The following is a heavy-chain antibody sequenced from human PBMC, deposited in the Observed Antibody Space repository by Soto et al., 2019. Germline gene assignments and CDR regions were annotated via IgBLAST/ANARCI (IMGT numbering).Heavy chain of an antibody. CDR3: ARHSTAMYPLDY. CDR2: IIPILGIA. V-gene: IGHV1-69*02. D-gene: IGHD2-2*01. Sequence: SVKVSCKASGGTFSSYTISWVRQAPGQGLEWMGRIIPILGIANYAQKFQGRVTITADKSTSTAYMELTSLRSEDTAVYYCARHSTAMYPLDYWGQGTLVTVSS. CDR1: GGTFSSYT. J-gene: IGHJ4*02.